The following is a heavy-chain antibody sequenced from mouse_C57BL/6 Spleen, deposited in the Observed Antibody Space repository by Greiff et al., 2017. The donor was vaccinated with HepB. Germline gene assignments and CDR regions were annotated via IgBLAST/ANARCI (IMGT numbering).Heavy chain of an antibody. CDR1: GYTFTEYT. J-gene: IGHJ4*01. CDR2: FYPGSGSI. CDR3: ARHEEVYYAMDY. V-gene: IGHV1-62-2*01. Sequence: VQRVESGAELVKPGASVKLSCKASGYTFTEYTIHWVKQRSGQGLEWIGWFYPGSGSIKYNEKFKDKATLTADKSSSTVYMELSRVTSEDSAVYFCARHEEVYYAMDYWGQGTSVTVSS.